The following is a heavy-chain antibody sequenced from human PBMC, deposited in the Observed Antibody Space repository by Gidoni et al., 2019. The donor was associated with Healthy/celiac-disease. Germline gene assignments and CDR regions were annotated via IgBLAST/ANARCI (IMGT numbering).Heavy chain of an antibody. J-gene: IGHJ5*02. CDR1: GLSLSTSGVG. CDR3: AHMVTIFGVVINNWFDP. D-gene: IGHD3-3*01. Sequence: QLTMKESGPTLLKPTQTLTLTCTFSGLSLSTSGVGVGWIRQPPGKALEWLALIYWDDDKRYSPYLKSRLTITKDTSKNQVVLTMTNMDPVDTATYSCAHMVTIFGVVINNWFDPWGQGTLVTVSS. V-gene: IGHV2-5*02. CDR2: IYWDDDK.